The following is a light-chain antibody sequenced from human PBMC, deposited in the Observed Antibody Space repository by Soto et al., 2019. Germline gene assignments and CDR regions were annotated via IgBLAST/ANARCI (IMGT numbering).Light chain of an antibody. CDR3: QQYKDWPTT. J-gene: IGKJ1*01. CDR1: QSVSTT. V-gene: IGKV3-15*01. Sequence: IVMKQSQATLSVSPGQRASLSCRASQSVSTTVAWYHQKPGQAPRLPVYGASTRATGIPARFSGSGDGKDFTLTITSLKSEDCGVYVCQQYKDWPTTFGQGTKVDIK. CDR2: GAS.